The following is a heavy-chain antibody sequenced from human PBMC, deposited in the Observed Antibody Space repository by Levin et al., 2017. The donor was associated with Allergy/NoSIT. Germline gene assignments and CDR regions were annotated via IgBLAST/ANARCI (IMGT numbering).Heavy chain of an antibody. CDR2: IIPIFGTA. V-gene: IGHV1-69*06. CDR1: GGTFSSYA. CDR3: ARDRYYDSSGYYSGPDAFDI. J-gene: IGHJ3*02. D-gene: IGHD3-22*01. Sequence: SVKVSCKASGGTFSSYAISWVRQAPGQGLEWMGGIIPIFGTANYAQKFQGRVTITADKSTSTAYMELSSLRSEDTAVYYCARDRYYDSSGYYSGPDAFDIWGQGTMVTVSS.